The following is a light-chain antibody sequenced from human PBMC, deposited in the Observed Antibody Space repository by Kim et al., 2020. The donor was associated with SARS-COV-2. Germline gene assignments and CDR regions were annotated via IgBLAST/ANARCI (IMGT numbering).Light chain of an antibody. CDR3: QQYNNWPYT. V-gene: IGKV3-15*01. CDR1: QSVSSN. J-gene: IGKJ2*01. CDR2: GAS. Sequence: SPGETAPRSCRASQSVSSNLAWYQQKPGQAPRLLIYGASTRATGIPARFSGSGSGTEFTLTISSLQSEDFAVYYCQQYNNWPYTFGQGTKLEI.